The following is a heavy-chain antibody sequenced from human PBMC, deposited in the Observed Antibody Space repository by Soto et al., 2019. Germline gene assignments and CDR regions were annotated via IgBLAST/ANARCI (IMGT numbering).Heavy chain of an antibody. J-gene: IGHJ6*02. CDR3: ARVVLGAVTTYYYYGMDV. CDR2: IIPIFGTA. Sequence: RASVKVSCKASGGTFSSYAISWVRQAPGQGLEWMGGIIPIFGTANYAQKFQGRVTITADESTSTAYMELSSLRSEDTAVYYCARVVLGAVTTYYYYGMDVWGQGTTVTVSS. CDR1: GGTFSSYA. V-gene: IGHV1-69*13. D-gene: IGHD4-17*01.